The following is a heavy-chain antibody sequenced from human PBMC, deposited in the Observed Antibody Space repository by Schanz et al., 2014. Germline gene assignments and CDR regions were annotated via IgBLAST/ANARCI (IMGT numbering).Heavy chain of an antibody. CDR1: GDTFTRFY. V-gene: IGHV7-4-1*02. Sequence: QFQLVHSGAEVRKPGASVKVSCRASGDTFTRFYIHWVRQAPGQGLEWMAWINPTTGNPGYAQGFTGRFVFSFDTSVSTAYLQISGLKAEDTAVYYCARARYGLDVWGQGTTVTVSS. CDR3: ARARYGLDV. J-gene: IGHJ6*02. CDR2: INPTTGNP.